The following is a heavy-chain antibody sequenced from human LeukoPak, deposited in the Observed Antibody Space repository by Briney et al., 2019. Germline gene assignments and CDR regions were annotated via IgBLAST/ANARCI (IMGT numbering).Heavy chain of an antibody. CDR3: ASSIPGTTGADY. V-gene: IGHV4-59*08. CDR1: GGSISSYY. Sequence: SETLSLTCTVSGGSISSYYWSWIRQPPGKGLEWIGYIYYSGSTNYNPSLKSRVTISVDTSKNQFSLKLSSVTAADTAVYYCASSIPGTTGADYWGQGTLVTVSS. CDR2: IYYSGST. D-gene: IGHD1-7*01. J-gene: IGHJ4*02.